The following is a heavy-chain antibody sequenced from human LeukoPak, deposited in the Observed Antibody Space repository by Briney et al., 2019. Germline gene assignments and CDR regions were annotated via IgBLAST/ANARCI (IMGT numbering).Heavy chain of an antibody. V-gene: IGHV3-30-3*01. CDR2: ISYDGGNK. Sequence: GRSLRLSCAASGFTFSSYAMHWVRQAPGKGLEWVAVISYDGGNKYYADSVKGRFTISRDNSKNTLYLQMNSLRAEDTAVYYCARDFDYSLHGGMDVWGQGTTVTVSS. D-gene: IGHD4-11*01. CDR3: ARDFDYSLHGGMDV. J-gene: IGHJ6*02. CDR1: GFTFSSYA.